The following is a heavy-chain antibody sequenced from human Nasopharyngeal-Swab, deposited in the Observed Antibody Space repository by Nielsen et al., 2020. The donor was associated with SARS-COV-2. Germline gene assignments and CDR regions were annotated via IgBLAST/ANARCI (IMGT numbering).Heavy chain of an antibody. CDR1: GFTFSSYG. CDR2: ISYDGSNK. D-gene: IGHD2-15*01. J-gene: IGHJ5*02. V-gene: IGHV3-30*03. CDR3: ARERVTWIVVVVAGREFDP. Sequence: GGSLRLSCAASGFTFSSYGMHWVRQAPGKGLEWVAVISYDGSNKYYADSVKGRFTISRDNSKNTLYLQMNSLRAEDMAVYYCARERVTWIVVVVAGREFDPWGQGTLVTVSS.